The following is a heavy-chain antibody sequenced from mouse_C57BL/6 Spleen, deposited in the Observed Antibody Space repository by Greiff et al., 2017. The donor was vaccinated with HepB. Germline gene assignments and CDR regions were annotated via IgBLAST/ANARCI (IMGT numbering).Heavy chain of an antibody. V-gene: IGHV5-6*01. Sequence: EVQLVESGGDLVKPGGSLKLSCAASGFTFSSYGMSWVRQTPDKRLEWVATISSGGSYTYYPDSVKGRFTISSDNAKNTLYLQMSSMKSEDTAMYYCARQGGGTMVTTDPWDFDYWGQGTTLTVSS. CDR3: ARQGGGTMVTTDPWDFDY. J-gene: IGHJ2*01. D-gene: IGHD2-2*01. CDR1: GFTFSSYG. CDR2: ISSGGSYT.